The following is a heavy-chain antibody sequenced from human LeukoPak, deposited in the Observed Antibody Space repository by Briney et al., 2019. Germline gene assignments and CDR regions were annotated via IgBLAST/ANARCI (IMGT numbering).Heavy chain of an antibody. J-gene: IGHJ5*02. Sequence: GGSLRLSCAPSWVTFRSYAMSWVRQAPGKGLEWVSAISGSGGSTYYADSVKGRFTISRDNSKNTLYLQMNSLRAEVEALYQWTQAGTLWFGELLPYNWFDPWGQGTLVTVSS. V-gene: IGHV3-23*01. CDR1: WVTFRSYA. D-gene: IGHD3-10*01. CDR3: TQAGTLWFGELLPYNWFDP. CDR2: ISGSGGST.